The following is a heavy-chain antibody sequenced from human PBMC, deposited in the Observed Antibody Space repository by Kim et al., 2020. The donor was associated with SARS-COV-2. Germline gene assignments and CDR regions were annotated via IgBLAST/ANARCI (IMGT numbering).Heavy chain of an antibody. V-gene: IGHV3-21*01. Sequence: YIYSADAVKGGFTNSRDNAKNSLYRQMNSLRAEGTAVYYCASSVYTAADYWGQGTLVTVSS. J-gene: IGHJ4*02. CDR2: YI. D-gene: IGHD5-18*01. CDR3: ASSVYTAADY.